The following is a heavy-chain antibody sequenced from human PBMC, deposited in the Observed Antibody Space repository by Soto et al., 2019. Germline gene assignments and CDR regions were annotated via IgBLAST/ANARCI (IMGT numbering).Heavy chain of an antibody. Sequence: AGSLRLSCATSGVTFSNFDMHWVRQVPGKGLEWVSAIGAARDPYYLGSVKGRFTISRENAKNSVYLQMNDLRAGDSAVYYCARAYTGRLPRRADYYYAMDVWGQGTTVTVSS. CDR2: IGAARDP. CDR1: GVTFSNFD. V-gene: IGHV3-13*05. J-gene: IGHJ6*02. CDR3: ARAYTGRLPRRADYYYAMDV. D-gene: IGHD2-2*02.